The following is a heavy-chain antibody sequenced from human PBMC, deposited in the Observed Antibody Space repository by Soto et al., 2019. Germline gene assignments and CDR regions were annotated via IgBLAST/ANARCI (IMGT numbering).Heavy chain of an antibody. V-gene: IGHV1-18*01. Sequence: SVKVSCKASGYTFTSYGISWVRQAPGQGLEWMGWISAYNGNTNYAQKLQGRVTMTTDTSTSTAYMELRSLRSDDTAVYYCAREIISTYYDFWSGPLRRWFAPWGQGTLVTVSS. D-gene: IGHD3-3*01. CDR1: GYTFTSYG. J-gene: IGHJ5*02. CDR3: AREIISTYYDFWSGPLRRWFAP. CDR2: ISAYNGNT.